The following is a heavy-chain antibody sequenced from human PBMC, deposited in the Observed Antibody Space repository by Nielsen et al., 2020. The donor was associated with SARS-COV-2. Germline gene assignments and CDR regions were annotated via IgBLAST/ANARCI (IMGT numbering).Heavy chain of an antibody. D-gene: IGHD1-1*01. J-gene: IGHJ5*02. CDR1: GFTFSSYG. CDR3: ARMNGRDWFDP. Sequence: GESLKISCAASGFTFSSYGMHWVRQAPGKGLEWVAVIWYGGSNKYYADSVKGRFTISRDNSKNTLYLQMNSLRAEDTAVYYCARMNGRDWFDPWGQGTLVTVSS. V-gene: IGHV3-33*01. CDR2: IWYGGSNK.